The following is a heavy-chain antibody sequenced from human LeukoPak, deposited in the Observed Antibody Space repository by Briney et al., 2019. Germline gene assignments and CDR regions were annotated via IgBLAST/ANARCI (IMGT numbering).Heavy chain of an antibody. CDR2: IKQDGSEK. D-gene: IGHD6-19*01. Sequence: PGGSLRLSCAASGFTFSSYWMSWVRQAPGKGLEWVANIKQDGSEKYYVDPVKGRFTISRDNAKNSLYLQMNSLRAEDTAVYYCARDAGVEQWLSPLDYWGQGTLVTVSS. J-gene: IGHJ4*02. V-gene: IGHV3-7*03. CDR3: ARDAGVEQWLSPLDY. CDR1: GFTFSSYW.